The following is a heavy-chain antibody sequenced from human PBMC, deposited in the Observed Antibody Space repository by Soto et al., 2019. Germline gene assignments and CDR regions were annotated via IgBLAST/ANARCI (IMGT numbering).Heavy chain of an antibody. CDR3: ETQEVGGSYVYTFDP. J-gene: IGHJ5*02. Sequence: QLQLQESGPGLVKPSETLSLTCTVSGGSISSSSYYWGWIRXXXGKGLEWIGSIYYSGSTYYNPSLKSRVTLSVDTYKNHFSLKLSSVTAADTAVYYCETQEVGGSYVYTFDPWGQGTLVTVSS. V-gene: IGHV4-39*02. D-gene: IGHD1-26*01. CDR2: IYYSGST. CDR1: GGSISSSSYY.